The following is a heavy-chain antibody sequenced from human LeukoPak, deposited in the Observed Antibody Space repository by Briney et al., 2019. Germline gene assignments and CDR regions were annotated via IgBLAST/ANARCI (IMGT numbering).Heavy chain of an antibody. V-gene: IGHV3-30*02. D-gene: IGHD3-9*01. CDR1: GFTFSSYG. CDR3: AKDYDILTGAPDFDY. CDR2: IRYDGSNK. J-gene: IGHJ4*02. Sequence: GGSLRLSCAASGFTFSSYGMHWVRQAPGKGLEWVAFIRYDGSNKYYAGSVKGRFTISRDNSKNTLYLQMNSLRAEDTAVYYCAKDYDILTGAPDFDYWGQGTLVTVSS.